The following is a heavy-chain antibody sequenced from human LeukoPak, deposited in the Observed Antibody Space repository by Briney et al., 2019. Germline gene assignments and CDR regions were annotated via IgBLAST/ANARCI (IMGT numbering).Heavy chain of an antibody. D-gene: IGHD6-13*01. CDR3: AKVGIAAAGSYFDY. Sequence: PGRSLRLSCAASGFTFSSYGMHWVRQAPGKGLEWEAVIWYDGSNKYYADSVKGRFTISRDNSKNTLYLQMNSLRAEDTAVYYCAKVGIAAAGSYFDYWGQGTLVTVSS. CDR1: GFTFSSYG. V-gene: IGHV3-33*06. J-gene: IGHJ4*02. CDR2: IWYDGSNK.